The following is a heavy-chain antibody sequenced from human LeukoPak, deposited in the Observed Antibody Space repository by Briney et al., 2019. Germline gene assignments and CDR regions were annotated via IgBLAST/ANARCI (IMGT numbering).Heavy chain of an antibody. V-gene: IGHV3-15*01. CDR2: IRAETTGGTT. J-gene: IGHJ4*02. D-gene: IGHD2-15*01. Sequence: GGSLRLSCAASGFTFNNAWMSWVRQAPGKGLEWVGRIRAETTGGTTDYGAPVKGRFTISRDDSKNTLCLQMNSLKTEDTAVYFCSTGGGTNDYWGQGTLVTVSS. CDR3: STGGGTNDY. CDR1: GFTFNNAW.